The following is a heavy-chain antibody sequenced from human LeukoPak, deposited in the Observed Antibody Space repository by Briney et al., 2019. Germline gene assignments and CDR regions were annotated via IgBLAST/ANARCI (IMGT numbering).Heavy chain of an antibody. D-gene: IGHD2-15*01. Sequence: GESLKISCKGSGYSFTSYWIGWVRQMPGKGLEWMGIIYPDDSDTRYSPSFQGQVTISADKSISTAYLQWSSLKASDTAMYYCARHRCSGGSCYSYYFDYWGQGTLVTVSS. CDR1: GYSFTSYW. CDR3: ARHRCSGGSCYSYYFDY. V-gene: IGHV5-51*01. J-gene: IGHJ4*02. CDR2: IYPDDSDT.